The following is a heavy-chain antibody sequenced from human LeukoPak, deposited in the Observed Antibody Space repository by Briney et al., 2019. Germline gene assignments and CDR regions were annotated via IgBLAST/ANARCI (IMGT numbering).Heavy chain of an antibody. D-gene: IGHD2-2*02. CDR3: ARGGRYCSSTSCYTVPDNDYYYYGMDV. CDR1: GGSISSYY. J-gene: IGHJ6*02. CDR2: IYYSGST. Sequence: SETLSLTCTVSGGSISSYYWSWIRQPPGKGLEWIGYIYYSGSTNYNPSLKSRVTISVDTSKNQFSLKLSSVTAADTAVYYCARGGRYCSSTSCYTVPDNDYYYYGMDVWGQGTTVTVSS. V-gene: IGHV4-59*12.